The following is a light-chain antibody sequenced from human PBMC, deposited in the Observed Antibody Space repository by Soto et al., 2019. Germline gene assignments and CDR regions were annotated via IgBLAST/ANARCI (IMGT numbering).Light chain of an antibody. J-gene: IGKJ1*01. V-gene: IGKV1-5*03. CDR1: QSISSW. CDR2: KAS. CDR3: QQYNSYSWT. Sequence: DIQMTQSPSTLSASVGDRVTITCRASQSISSWLAWYQQKPGKAPKLLIYKASSLESGVPSRFSGSGSGTEFTLTISILQPDDVATYCCQQYNSYSWTFGQGTKVEIK.